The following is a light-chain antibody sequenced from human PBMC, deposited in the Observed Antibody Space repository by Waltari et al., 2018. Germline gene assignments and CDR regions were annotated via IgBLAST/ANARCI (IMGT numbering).Light chain of an antibody. Sequence: SYVVTQSPSVSVAPGETARITCGGDHLGSKSVHWYQQRPGQATVLGISYDSDRPSGIPERFSGSNSGNTATLTISWVEAEDEADYYCLVWHSTIDHQGVFGGGTKLTVL. CDR3: LVWHSTIDHQGV. J-gene: IGLJ2*01. V-gene: IGLV3-21*04. CDR2: YDS. CDR1: HLGSKS.